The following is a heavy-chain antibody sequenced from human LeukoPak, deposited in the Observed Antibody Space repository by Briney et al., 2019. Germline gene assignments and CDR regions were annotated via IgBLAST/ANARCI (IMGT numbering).Heavy chain of an antibody. V-gene: IGHV1-69*05. CDR3: ARGHDYVWGSYRPSILFDY. CDR1: GGTFSSCA. Sequence: ASVKVSCKASGGTFSSCAISWVRQAPGQGLEWMGGIIPIFGTANYAQKFQGRVTITTDESTSTAYMELSSLRSEDTAVYYCARGHDYVWGSYRPSILFDYWGQGTLVTVSS. D-gene: IGHD3-16*02. J-gene: IGHJ4*02. CDR2: IIPIFGTA.